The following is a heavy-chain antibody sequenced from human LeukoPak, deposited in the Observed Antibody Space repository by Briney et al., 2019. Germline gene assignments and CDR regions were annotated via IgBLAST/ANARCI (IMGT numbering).Heavy chain of an antibody. Sequence: GSLRLSCAASGFTFSDYYMSWIRQAPGKGLEWVSYISSSGSTIYYADSVKGRFTISRDNSKNTLYLQMNSLRAEDTAVYYCAKNDIGYYFDYGGQGTLVTVSS. CDR2: ISSSGSTI. V-gene: IGHV3-11*01. J-gene: IGHJ4*02. CDR1: GFTFSDYY. CDR3: AKNDIGYYFDY. D-gene: IGHD3-9*01.